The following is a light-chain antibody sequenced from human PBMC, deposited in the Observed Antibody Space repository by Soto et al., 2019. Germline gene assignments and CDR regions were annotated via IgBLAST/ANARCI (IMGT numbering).Light chain of an antibody. V-gene: IGKV1-5*01. J-gene: IGKJ1*01. CDR1: QSISNW. CDR2: DAS. CDR3: QQYNSYSRT. Sequence: TQSPSTLSASVGDRVTITCRASQSISNWLAWYQQKPGKAPKLLIYDASSLESGVSLRFSGSGSGTEFTLTISSLQPDDFATYYCQQYNSYSRTFGQGTKVDIK.